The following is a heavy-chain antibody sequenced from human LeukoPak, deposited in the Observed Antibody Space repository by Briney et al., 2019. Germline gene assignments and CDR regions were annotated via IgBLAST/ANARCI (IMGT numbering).Heavy chain of an antibody. CDR3: ARVNSVKGSGWYNWFDP. D-gene: IGHD6-19*01. CDR1: GYTFTGYY. V-gene: IGHV1-2*02. CDR2: INPNSGGT. Sequence: GASVKVSCKASGYTFTGYYMHWVRQAPGQGLEWMGWINPNSGGTNYAQKFQGRVTMTRDTSISTAYMELSRLRSDDTAVYYCARVNSVKGSGWYNWFDPWGQGTLVTVSS. J-gene: IGHJ5*02.